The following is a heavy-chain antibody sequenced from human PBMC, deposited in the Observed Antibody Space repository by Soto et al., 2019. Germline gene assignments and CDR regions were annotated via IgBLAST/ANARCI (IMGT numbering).Heavy chain of an antibody. CDR2: ISTSGGTT. Sequence: GVSLKLSCAASGFTFSSYVMSWVRQAPGKGLEWVSGISTSGGTTYYGDSVKGRFTISRDNSKNTLYLEMNSLRAEDTAVYYCAKEPGSGWNNGFDPWGQGTLVTVSS. D-gene: IGHD6-19*01. J-gene: IGHJ5*02. V-gene: IGHV3-23*01. CDR3: AKEPGSGWNNGFDP. CDR1: GFTFSSYV.